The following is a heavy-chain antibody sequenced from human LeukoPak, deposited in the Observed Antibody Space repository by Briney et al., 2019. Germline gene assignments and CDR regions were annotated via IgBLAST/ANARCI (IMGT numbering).Heavy chain of an antibody. D-gene: IGHD4-17*01. CDR1: GGSISSYY. V-gene: IGHV4-38-2*02. J-gene: IGHJ4*02. CDR2: IYHSGST. Sequence: SETLSLTCTVSGGSISSYYWGWIRQPPGKGLEWIGSIYHSGSTYYNPSLKSRVTISVDTSKNQFSLKLSSVTAADTAEYYCARDRLTTVTPGDYWGQGTLVTVSS. CDR3: ARDRLTTVTPGDY.